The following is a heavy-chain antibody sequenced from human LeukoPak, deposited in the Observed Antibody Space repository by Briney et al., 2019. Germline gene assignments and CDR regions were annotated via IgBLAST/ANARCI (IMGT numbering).Heavy chain of an antibody. CDR3: HLKRAGLALFDY. J-gene: IGHJ4*02. Sequence: APVKVSCKASGYTFTSYDINWVRQATGQGLEWMGWMNPNSGNTGYAQKFQGRVTMTRNTSISTAYMELSSLRSEDTAVYYCHLKRAGLALFDYWGQGTLVTVSS. CDR2: MNPNSGNT. D-gene: IGHD6-19*01. V-gene: IGHV1-8*01. CDR1: GYTFTSYD.